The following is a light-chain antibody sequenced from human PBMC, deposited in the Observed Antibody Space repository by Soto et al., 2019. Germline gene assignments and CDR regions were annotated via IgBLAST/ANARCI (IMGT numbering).Light chain of an antibody. Sequence: ETVVTQSPGTLSLSPGERATLSCRASQSVDSNYLAWYQQKPGQAPRLLIYGASTRATGIPDRFSGSGSGTRFTLTISRLEPEDCALYYCQQYGSSPYTFGQGTKLEIK. CDR3: QQYGSSPYT. CDR1: QSVDSNY. V-gene: IGKV3-20*01. CDR2: GAS. J-gene: IGKJ2*01.